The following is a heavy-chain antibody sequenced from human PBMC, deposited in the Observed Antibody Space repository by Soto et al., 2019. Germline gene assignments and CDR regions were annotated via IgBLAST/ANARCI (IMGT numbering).Heavy chain of an antibody. Sequence: GGSLRLSCAASGFTFSSYWMHWVRQAPGKGLVWVSRINSDGSSTSYADSVKGRFTISRDNAKNTLYLQMNSLRAEDTAVYYCASLNVDIVATTKGFEDYWGQGTLVTVSS. CDR3: ASLNVDIVATTKGFEDY. J-gene: IGHJ4*02. CDR1: GFTFSSYW. V-gene: IGHV3-74*01. D-gene: IGHD5-12*01. CDR2: INSDGSST.